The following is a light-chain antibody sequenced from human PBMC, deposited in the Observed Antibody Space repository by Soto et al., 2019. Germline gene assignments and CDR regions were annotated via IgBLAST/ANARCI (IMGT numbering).Light chain of an antibody. J-gene: IGKJ1*01. V-gene: IGKV3-20*01. CDR1: QSVDND. CDR3: QQYGSSPKT. CDR2: GAS. Sequence: EIVMTQSPATLSVSPGDRATLSFRASQSVDNDLAWYQQKPGQAPRLLIYGASSRATGIPDRFSGSGSGTDFSLTISRLEPEDFAVYYCQQYGSSPKTFGQGTKVDIK.